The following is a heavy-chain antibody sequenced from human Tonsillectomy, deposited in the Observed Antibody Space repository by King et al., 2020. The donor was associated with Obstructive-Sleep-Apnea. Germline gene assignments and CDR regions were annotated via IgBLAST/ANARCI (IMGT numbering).Heavy chain of an antibody. CDR1: GYSFTSYW. Sequence: QLVQSGAEVKKPGESLKISCKGSGYSFTSYWIGWVRQMPGKGLEWMGIIYPGDSDTRYSPSFQGQVTISADKSISTAYLQWSSLKASDTAIYYCAKSTLYAAFPQNLFDPWGQGTLVTVSS. CDR2: IYPGDSDT. CDR3: AKSTLYAAFPQNLFDP. D-gene: IGHD3-16*01. V-gene: IGHV5-51*01. J-gene: IGHJ5*02.